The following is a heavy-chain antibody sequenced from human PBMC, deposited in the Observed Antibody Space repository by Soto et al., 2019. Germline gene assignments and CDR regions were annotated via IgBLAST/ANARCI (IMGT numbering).Heavy chain of an antibody. CDR3: ARQIYDSDTGPNFQYYFDS. CDR2: IDPSDSQT. Sequence: GESLKISCKGSGYSFAGYWITWVRQKPGKGLEWMGRIDPSDSQTYYSPSFRGHVTISVTKSVTSVFLQWSSLRASDTAMYYCARQIYDSDTGPNFQYYFDSWGQGTPVTVSS. D-gene: IGHD3-22*01. V-gene: IGHV5-10-1*01. J-gene: IGHJ4*02. CDR1: GYSFAGYW.